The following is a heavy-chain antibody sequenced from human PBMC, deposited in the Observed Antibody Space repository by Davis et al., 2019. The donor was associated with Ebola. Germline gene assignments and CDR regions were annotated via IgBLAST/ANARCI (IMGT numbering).Heavy chain of an antibody. Sequence: SETLSLTCTVSGGSISSSSYYWGWIRQPPGKGLEWIGSIYYSGSTNYNPSLKSRVTISVDTSKNQFSLKLSSVTAADTAVYYCARVVGNYGSWFDPWGQGTLVTVSS. V-gene: IGHV4-39*07. J-gene: IGHJ5*02. CDR3: ARVVGNYGSWFDP. CDR1: GGSISSSSYY. CDR2: IYYSGST. D-gene: IGHD1-7*01.